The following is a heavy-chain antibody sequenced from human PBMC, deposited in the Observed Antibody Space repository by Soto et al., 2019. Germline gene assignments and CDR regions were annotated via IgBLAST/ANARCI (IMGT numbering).Heavy chain of an antibody. J-gene: IGHJ4*02. Sequence: GSLRLSCEASGFTFSSYPMHWVRQAPGKGLEWVTVISYDGGNQYYADSVKGRFTISRDNSKDTLYLQMHSLRSDDTAVYFCARGPITQTSFIDHWGQGTLVTVSS. CDR2: ISYDGGNQ. D-gene: IGHD1-20*01. CDR3: ARGPITQTSFIDH. CDR1: GFTFSSYP. V-gene: IGHV3-30-3*01.